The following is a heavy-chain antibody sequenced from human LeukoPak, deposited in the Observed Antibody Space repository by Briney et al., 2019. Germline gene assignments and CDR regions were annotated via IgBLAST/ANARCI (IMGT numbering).Heavy chain of an antibody. D-gene: IGHD3-22*01. Sequence: PGGSLRLSCAASGFTFSSYAMHWVRQAPGKGLEWVAVISYDGSNEYYADSVKGRFTISRDNSKNTLYLQMNSLRGEDTAVYYCARDPYDSSGYYQYYYYGMDVWGQGTTVTVSS. CDR1: GFTFSSYA. CDR2: ISYDGSNE. V-gene: IGHV3-30*04. CDR3: ARDPYDSSGYYQYYYYGMDV. J-gene: IGHJ6*02.